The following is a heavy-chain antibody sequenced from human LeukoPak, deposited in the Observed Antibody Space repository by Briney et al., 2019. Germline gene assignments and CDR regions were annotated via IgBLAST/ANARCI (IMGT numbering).Heavy chain of an antibody. CDR3: AKGDTTWGLPNDD. J-gene: IGHJ4*02. CDR2: ISGSGGST. V-gene: IGHV3-23*01. D-gene: IGHD1-26*01. CDR1: GFTFSSYS. Sequence: GGSLRLSCAASGFTFSSYSMSWVRHAPGKGLEWVSAISGSGGSTNYADSVKGRFTISRDNSKNTLYLQMNSLRAEDTAVYYCAKGDTTWGLPNDDWGEETLVTVS.